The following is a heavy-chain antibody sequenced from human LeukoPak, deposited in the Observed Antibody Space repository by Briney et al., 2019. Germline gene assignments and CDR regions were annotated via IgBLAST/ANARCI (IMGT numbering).Heavy chain of an antibody. D-gene: IGHD3-22*01. J-gene: IGHJ4*02. CDR1: GYTLTELS. Sequence: ASVKVSCKVSGYTLTELSMHWVRQAPGKGLERMGGFDPEDGETIYAQKFQSRVTMTEDTSTDTAYMELSSLRSEDTAVYYCATDPTYYYDSSGYYYSDYWGQGTLVTVSS. CDR3: ATDPTYYYDSSGYYYSDY. V-gene: IGHV1-24*01. CDR2: FDPEDGET.